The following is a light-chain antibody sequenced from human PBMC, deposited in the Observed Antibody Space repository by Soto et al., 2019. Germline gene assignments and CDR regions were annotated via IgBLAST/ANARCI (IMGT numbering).Light chain of an antibody. J-gene: IGKJ1*01. V-gene: IGKV3-15*01. Sequence: EIVMTQSPATLSVSPGERATLSCRASQSLSTNLAWYQQKPGQAPRLLTYRTSTRATGIPARFSGSGSGTEFTLTISSLQSEDFAVYYCHQYNNWPPWTFGPGTKVDIK. CDR3: HQYNNWPPWT. CDR1: QSLSTN. CDR2: RTS.